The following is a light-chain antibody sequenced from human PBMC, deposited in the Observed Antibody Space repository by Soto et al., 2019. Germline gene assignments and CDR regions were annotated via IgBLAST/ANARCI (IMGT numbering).Light chain of an antibody. CDR2: TVS. Sequence: QSALTQPASVSGSPGQSIPISCTGTSSDVGANIFVSWYQQHPGKVPKLMIYTVSSRTSGVSQRFSGSKSGNTASLTISGLQDEDEADYYCSSFTTDSTYVFGTGTKLTVL. J-gene: IGLJ1*01. CDR3: SSFTTDSTYV. V-gene: IGLV2-14*01. CDR1: SSDVGANIF.